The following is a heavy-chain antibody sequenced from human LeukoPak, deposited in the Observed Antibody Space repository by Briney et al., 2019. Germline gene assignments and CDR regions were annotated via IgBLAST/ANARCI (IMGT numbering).Heavy chain of an antibody. CDR3: ASDSYYDSSGYYSSEYFQH. J-gene: IGHJ1*01. Sequence: ASVKVSCKASRFTFTKYGISWVRQAPGQGLEWMGWISAYNGDTNYAQKFQGRVTMTRDTSISTAYMELSRLRSDDTAVYYCASDSYYDSSGYYSSEYFQHWGQGTLVTVSS. D-gene: IGHD3-22*01. V-gene: IGHV1-18*01. CDR1: RFTFTKYG. CDR2: ISAYNGDT.